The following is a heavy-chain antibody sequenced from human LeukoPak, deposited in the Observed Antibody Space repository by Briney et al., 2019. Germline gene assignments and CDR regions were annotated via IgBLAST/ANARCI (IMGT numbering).Heavy chain of an antibody. CDR3: ASRKLGNDY. D-gene: IGHD7-27*01. J-gene: IGHJ4*02. CDR2: IYYTGTT. Sequence: SETLSLTCTVSGVSISGNYWSWLRQSPGKGLEWIGYIYYTGTTSYNPSLKSRVTISAETSKNQFSLNLISVTAADTAVYYCASRKLGNDYWGQGTLVTVSS. CDR1: GVSISGNY. V-gene: IGHV4-59*01.